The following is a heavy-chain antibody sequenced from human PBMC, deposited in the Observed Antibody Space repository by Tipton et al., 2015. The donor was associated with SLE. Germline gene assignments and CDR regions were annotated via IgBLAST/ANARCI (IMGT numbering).Heavy chain of an antibody. J-gene: IGHJ4*02. Sequence: GSLRLSCTASGFTFSSYGMHWVRQAPGKGLEWVAFIRYDGSNKYYADSVKGRFTISRDNSKNTLYLQMNSLRAEDTAVYYCAKVEYSSSPYFDYWGQGTLVTVSS. V-gene: IGHV3-30*02. CDR2: IRYDGSNK. CDR3: AKVEYSSSPYFDY. D-gene: IGHD6-6*01. CDR1: GFTFSSYG.